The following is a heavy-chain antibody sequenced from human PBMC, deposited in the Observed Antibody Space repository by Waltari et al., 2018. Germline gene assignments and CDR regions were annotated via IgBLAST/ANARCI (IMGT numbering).Heavy chain of an antibody. CDR3: ATYIGASIGTAAFDV. V-gene: IGHV4-39*02. D-gene: IGHD5-12*01. J-gene: IGHJ3*01. CDR2: MSYNGAT. Sequence: ARGRRPPGQGLGWSGTMSYNGATYSSPSLKSRVTVSRDTSKNHLSLKLGSVTAADTAVYYCATYIGASIGTAAFDVWGQGTMVTVSS.